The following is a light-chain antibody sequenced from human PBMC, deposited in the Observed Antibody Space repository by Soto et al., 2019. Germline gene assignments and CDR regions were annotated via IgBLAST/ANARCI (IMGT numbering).Light chain of an antibody. J-gene: IGLJ1*01. CDR3: FSFTSTNSFV. V-gene: IGLV2-23*01. Sequence: QSVLTQPASVSGSPGQSVTISCTGTSSDFGSYKFVSWYQHHPGKVPKVIIYETSKRPSGVSDRFSGSKSGNTASLTISGLQAEDEADYYCFSFTSTNSFVFGTGTKGTVL. CDR2: ETS. CDR1: SSDFGSYKF.